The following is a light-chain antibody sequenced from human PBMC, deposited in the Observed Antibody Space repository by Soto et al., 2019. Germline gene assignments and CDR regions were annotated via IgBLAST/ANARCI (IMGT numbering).Light chain of an antibody. CDR2: DAS. Sequence: EIVLTQSPATLSLSPGERATLSCRASQSVSSYLAWYQQKPGQAPRLLIYDASNRATGIPARFSGSGSGTDFTLTSSSLEPEDFAVYYCQQRSIFGGGTKVEIK. CDR3: QQRSI. CDR1: QSVSSY. J-gene: IGKJ4*01. V-gene: IGKV3-11*01.